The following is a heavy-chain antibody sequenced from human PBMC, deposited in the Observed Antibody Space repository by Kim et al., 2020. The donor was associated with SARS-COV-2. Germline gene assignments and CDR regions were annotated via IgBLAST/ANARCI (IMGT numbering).Heavy chain of an antibody. V-gene: IGHV4-30-2*04. CDR3: ARNAVVALSGYYYYYGMDV. J-gene: IGHJ6*02. D-gene: IGHD2-15*01. Sequence: RVTISVDTSKNQFSLKLSSVTAADTAVYYCARNAVVALSGYYYYYGMDVWGQGTTVTVSS.